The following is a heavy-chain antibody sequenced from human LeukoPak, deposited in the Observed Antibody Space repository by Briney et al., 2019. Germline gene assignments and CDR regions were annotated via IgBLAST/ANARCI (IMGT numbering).Heavy chain of an antibody. Sequence: ASVKVSCKASGYTFTTFSVHWVRQAPGQGLEWMGVINPSGGGTSYAQKFQGRVTMTRDTSTSTVYMDLSSLRSEDTAIYYCARGGLYCSSTNCPSSDYWGQGTLVTVSS. CDR2: INPSGGGT. CDR1: GYTFTTFS. J-gene: IGHJ4*02. V-gene: IGHV1-46*01. CDR3: ARGGLYCSSTNCPSSDY. D-gene: IGHD2-2*01.